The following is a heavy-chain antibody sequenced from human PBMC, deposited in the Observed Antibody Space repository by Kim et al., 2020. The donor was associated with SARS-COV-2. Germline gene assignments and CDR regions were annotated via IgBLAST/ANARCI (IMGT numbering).Heavy chain of an antibody. CDR2: IYHSGST. J-gene: IGHJ5*02. CDR3: ARVGERFHLDYYGSGSPAGNLLNWFDP. Sequence: SETLSLTCAVSGGSISSSNWWSWVRQPPGKGLEWIGEIYHSGSTNYNPSLKSRVTISVDKSKNQFSLKLSSVTAADTAVYYCARVGERFHLDYYGSGSPAGNLLNWFDPWGQGTLVTVSS. D-gene: IGHD3-10*01. CDR1: GGSISSSNW. V-gene: IGHV4-4*02.